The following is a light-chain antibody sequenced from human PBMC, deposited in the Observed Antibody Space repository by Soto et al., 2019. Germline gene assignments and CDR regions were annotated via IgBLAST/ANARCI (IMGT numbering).Light chain of an antibody. Sequence: QSALTQPASVSGSPGQSITISCTGTSSDVGSYNLVSWYQQHTGKAPKLMIYEVSKRPSGVSNRFSASKSGNTASLAISGLQAEDEADYYCCSYAGDSAYVFGSGTKVTVL. CDR2: EVS. J-gene: IGLJ1*01. V-gene: IGLV2-23*02. CDR1: SSDVGSYNL. CDR3: CSYAGDSAYV.